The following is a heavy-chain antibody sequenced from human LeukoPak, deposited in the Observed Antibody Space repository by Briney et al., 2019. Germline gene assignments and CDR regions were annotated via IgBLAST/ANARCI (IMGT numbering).Heavy chain of an antibody. CDR2: INCNSGDA. J-gene: IGHJ4*02. CDR3: ARDRNYYDHNGNFDY. D-gene: IGHD3-22*01. Sequence: ASVKVSCKASGYSFTEHYIYWVRQAPGQGLEWVGRINCNSGDANSARKFQGRVTMTRDTSISTAYMELSRLRSDGTAAYYCARDRNYYDHNGNFDYWGQGTLVTVSS. V-gene: IGHV1-2*02. CDR1: GYSFTEHY.